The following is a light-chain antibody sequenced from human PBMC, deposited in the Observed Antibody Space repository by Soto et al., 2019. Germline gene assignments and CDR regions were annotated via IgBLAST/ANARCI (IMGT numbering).Light chain of an antibody. CDR1: SSDVGGYNY. CDR2: YVS. Sequence: QSVLTQPASVSGSPGQSITISCTGTSSDVGGYNYVSWYQQLPGKAPRLMIYYVSNRPSGVSNRFSGSKSGNTAALTISGLQAEDEADYYCSSYTSSSSYVFGTGTKVTVL. V-gene: IGLV2-14*01. J-gene: IGLJ1*01. CDR3: SSYTSSSSYV.